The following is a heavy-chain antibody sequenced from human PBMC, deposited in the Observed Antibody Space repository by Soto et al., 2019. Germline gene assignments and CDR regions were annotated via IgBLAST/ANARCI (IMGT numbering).Heavy chain of an antibody. CDR3: AAPSYDSSGFDY. CDR1: GFTFTSSA. D-gene: IGHD3-22*01. CDR2: IVVGSGNT. J-gene: IGHJ4*01. Sequence: SVKVSGKASGFTFTSSAVQWVRQARGQRLEWIGWIVVGSGNTNYAQKFQERVTITRDMSTSTAYMELSSLRSEDTAVYYCAAPSYDSSGFDYWGHGTLVTVSS. V-gene: IGHV1-58*01.